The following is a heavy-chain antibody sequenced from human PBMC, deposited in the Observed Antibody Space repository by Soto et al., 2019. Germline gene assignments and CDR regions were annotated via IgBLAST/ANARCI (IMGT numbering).Heavy chain of an antibody. CDR3: AKGGRQWLVTSDFNY. V-gene: IGHV3-30*18. J-gene: IGHJ4*02. CDR1: GFTFSDYA. D-gene: IGHD6-19*01. CDR2: VSHDGRNT. Sequence: VHLVESGGGVVQPGRSLRLSCAASGFTFSDYAMHWVRQAPGKGLEWVAVVSHDGRNTHYADSVKGRFTISRDSSKTTVSLEITSLRAEDTAVYYCAKGGRQWLVTSDFNYWGQGALVTVSS.